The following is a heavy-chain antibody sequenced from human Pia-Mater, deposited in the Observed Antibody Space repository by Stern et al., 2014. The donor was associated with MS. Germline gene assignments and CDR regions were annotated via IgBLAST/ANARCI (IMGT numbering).Heavy chain of an antibody. J-gene: IGHJ4*02. CDR1: GYSFTTYW. D-gene: IGHD3-16*01. Sequence: EVQLVESGAEVKKPGESLKISCKGSGYSFTTYWVAWVRQMPGKGLEWMGVSYPSDSDTRYSPSFQGQVSISVGKSISTAYLQWSSLKASDTAMYYCARLRLLTYGLDSWGQGTLVTVSS. V-gene: IGHV5-51*01. CDR3: ARLRLLTYGLDS. CDR2: SYPSDSDT.